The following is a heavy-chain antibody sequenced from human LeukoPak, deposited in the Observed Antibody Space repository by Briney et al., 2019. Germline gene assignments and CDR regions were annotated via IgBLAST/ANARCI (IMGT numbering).Heavy chain of an antibody. D-gene: IGHD1-1*01. J-gene: IGHJ4*02. Sequence: KASETLSLTCSVSGASINGYYWSWIRQPPGKGLECIGYIYYSGGTNYNPSLESRLTISLDTSRNQFSLRLRSVTAADTAVYFCARGTTGAYFGTPPYFDFWGQGSVVAVSS. CDR3: ARGTTGAYFGTPPYFDF. CDR1: GASINGYY. V-gene: IGHV4-59*01. CDR2: IYYSGGT.